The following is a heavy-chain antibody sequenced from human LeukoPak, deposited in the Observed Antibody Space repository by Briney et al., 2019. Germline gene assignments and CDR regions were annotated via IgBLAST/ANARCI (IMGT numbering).Heavy chain of an antibody. CDR1: GYTFTTYV. CDR2: INAGNGNT. J-gene: IGHJ4*02. D-gene: IGHD5-24*01. CDR3: ARGIDRDGYNRFFDY. Sequence: ASVKVPCKASGYTFTTYVMHWVRQAPGQRLEWMGWINAGNGNTRYSQKFQGRVTITRDTSASTAFMDLTSLRSEDTAIYYCARGIDRDGYNRFFDYWGQGTLVTVSS. V-gene: IGHV1-3*01.